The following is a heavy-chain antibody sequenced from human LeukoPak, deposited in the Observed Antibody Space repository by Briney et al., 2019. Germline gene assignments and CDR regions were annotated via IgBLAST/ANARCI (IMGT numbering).Heavy chain of an antibody. Sequence: ASVKVSCKASGYTFTSYDINWVRQATGQGLEWMGSMNPNSGNTGYAQKFQGRVTMTRNTSISTAYMELSSLRSEDTAVYYCARGALWFGEFHLDYWGQGTLVTVSS. CDR1: GYTFTSYD. V-gene: IGHV1-8*01. CDR2: MNPNSGNT. CDR3: ARGALWFGEFHLDY. D-gene: IGHD3-10*01. J-gene: IGHJ4*02.